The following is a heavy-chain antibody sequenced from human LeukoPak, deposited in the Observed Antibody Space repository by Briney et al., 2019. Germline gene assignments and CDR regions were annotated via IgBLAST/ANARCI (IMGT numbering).Heavy chain of an antibody. D-gene: IGHD2-21*02. V-gene: IGHV1-18*01. CDR3: AKDQGDKPYNWFDP. CDR2: ISAYNSNT. CDR1: GYTFTSYG. J-gene: IGHJ5*02. Sequence: ASVKVSCKASGYTFTSYGISWVRQAPGQGLEWMGWISAYNSNTNYAQKLQGRVTMTTDTSTSTAYMELRSLRSDDTAVYYCAKDQGDKPYNWFDPWGQGTLVTVSS.